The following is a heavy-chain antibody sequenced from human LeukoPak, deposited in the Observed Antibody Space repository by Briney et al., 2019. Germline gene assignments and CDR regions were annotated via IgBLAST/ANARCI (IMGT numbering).Heavy chain of an antibody. J-gene: IGHJ5*02. D-gene: IGHD4-17*01. Sequence: GGSLRLSCAASGFTFSSYGMHWVRQAPGKGLEWVAVISYDGSNKYYADSVKGRFTISRDNSKNTLYLQMNSLRAEDTAIYYCARDCGYADYFGGGLDPWGQGTLVTVSS. V-gene: IGHV3-30*03. CDR3: ARDCGYADYFGGGLDP. CDR2: ISYDGSNK. CDR1: GFTFSSYG.